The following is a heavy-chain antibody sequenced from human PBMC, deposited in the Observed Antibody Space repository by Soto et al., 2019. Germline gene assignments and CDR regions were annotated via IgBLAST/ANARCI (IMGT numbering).Heavy chain of an antibody. V-gene: IGHV1-18*04. CDR1: GYTFTSYG. J-gene: IGHJ4*02. CDR3: ARDYCSIKSQEFDY. Sequence: QLVQSGGEVKKPGASVQVSCKASGYTFTSYGFTWVRQPPGQGLEWMGWISAKNGNINYAEKFQGRVTMTTHTSTSTAYMELRSLRSDDTAVYYCARDYCSIKSQEFDYWGQGTLVTVSS. D-gene: IGHD3-10*01. CDR2: ISAKNGNI.